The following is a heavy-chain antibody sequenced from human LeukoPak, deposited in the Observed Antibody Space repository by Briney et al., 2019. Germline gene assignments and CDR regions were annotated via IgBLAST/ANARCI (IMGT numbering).Heavy chain of an antibody. CDR2: ISAYNGNT. CDR1: GYTFTSYG. V-gene: IGHV1-18*01. J-gene: IGHJ5*01. D-gene: IGHD4-23*01. Sequence: ASVKVSCKASGYTFTSYGISWVRQAPGQGLAWMGWISAYNGNTNYAHKLQGRGTMTTDKSQSTAYMELRSLRSDDTAVYYSARNETYGGNWFDSWGQGTLVTVSS. CDR3: ARNETYGGNWFDS.